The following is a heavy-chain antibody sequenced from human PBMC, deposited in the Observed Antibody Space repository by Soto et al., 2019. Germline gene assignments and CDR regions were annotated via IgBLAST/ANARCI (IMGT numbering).Heavy chain of an antibody. Sequence: QITLKESAPTLVKPTQTLTLTCTFSGFSLSTTGVGVGWIRQPPGKALEWLALISWDDDKLYNPSLKSRLTITKDTPKNQVVLTMNNRDPVDTDTSYCVQSRCGGDCLQSYSSHSYYGLDVWVQGTTGTVSS. J-gene: IGHJ6*02. CDR2: ISWDDDK. V-gene: IGHV2-5*02. CDR3: VQSRCGGDCLQSYSSHSYYGLDV. D-gene: IGHD2-21*01. CDR1: GFSLSTTGVG.